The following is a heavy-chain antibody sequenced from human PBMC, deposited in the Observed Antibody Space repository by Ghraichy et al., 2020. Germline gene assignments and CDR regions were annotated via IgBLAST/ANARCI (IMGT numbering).Heavy chain of an antibody. CDR3: AIGGVRGIVSDY. Sequence: GGSLRLSCAASGFTFSSYAMSWVRQAPGKGLEWVSAISGSGGSTYYADSVKGRFTISRDNSKNTLYLQMNSLRAEDTAVYYCAIGGVRGIVSDYWGQGTLVTVSS. CDR1: GFTFSSYA. D-gene: IGHD3-10*01. CDR2: ISGSGGST. V-gene: IGHV3-23*01. J-gene: IGHJ4*02.